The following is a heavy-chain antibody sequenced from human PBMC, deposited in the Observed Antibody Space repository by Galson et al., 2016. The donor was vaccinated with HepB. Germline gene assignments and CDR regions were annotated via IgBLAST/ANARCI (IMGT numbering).Heavy chain of an antibody. J-gene: IGHJ5*02. V-gene: IGHV1-69*06. D-gene: IGHD3-16*01. Sequence: SVKVSCKASGATLSSLVINWVRQAPGQGLEWMGGIVPAFSTTNYAPKFRGRVTLTADKSAATAYMELSSLRSDDTAMYYCASLTPIQQGDSGWFDPWGQGTLVSVSS. CDR3: ASLTPIQQGDSGWFDP. CDR1: GATLSSLV. CDR2: IVPAFSTT.